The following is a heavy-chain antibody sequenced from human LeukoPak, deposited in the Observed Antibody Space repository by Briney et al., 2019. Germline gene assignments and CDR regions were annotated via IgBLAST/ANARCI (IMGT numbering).Heavy chain of an antibody. CDR1: GGSISSSNW. CDR2: IYHSGST. CDR3: ARVPSTDYYYYYGMDV. V-gene: IGHV4-4*02. Sequence: SGTLSLTCAVSGGSISSSNWWSWVRQPPGKGLEWIGEIYHSGSTNYNPSLKSRVTISVDKSKNQFSLKLSSVTAADTAVYYCARVPSTDYYYYYGMDVWGQGTTVTVSS. J-gene: IGHJ6*02.